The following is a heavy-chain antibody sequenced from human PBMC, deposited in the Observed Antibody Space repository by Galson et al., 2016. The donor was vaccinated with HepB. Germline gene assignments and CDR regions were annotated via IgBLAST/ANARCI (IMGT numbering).Heavy chain of an antibody. CDR3: ARGENGTLPYYYFGMDV. D-gene: IGHD1-1*01. CDR1: GFTFSTYS. V-gene: IGHV3-48*02. Sequence: SLRLSCAASGFTFSTYSMTWVRQAPGKGLEWISYISSSSSDSFYADSVKGRFTISRDNAKNSLYLKMSSLTDDDTAVYYCARGENGTLPYYYFGMDVWGQGTTVTVSS. J-gene: IGHJ6*02. CDR2: ISSSSSDS.